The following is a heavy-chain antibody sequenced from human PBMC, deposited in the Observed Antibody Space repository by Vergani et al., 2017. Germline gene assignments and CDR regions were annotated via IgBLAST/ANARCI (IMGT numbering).Heavy chain of an antibody. CDR3: ARDSDYVFWSGPNKGAFDI. V-gene: IGHV3-48*01. CDR1: GFTFSSYS. CDR2: ISSSSSTI. D-gene: IGHD3-3*01. Sequence: EVQLLESGGGLVKPGGSLRLSCAASGFTFSSYSMNWVRQAPGKGLEWVSYISSSSSTIYYADSVKGRFTISRDNAKNSLYLQMNSLRAEDTAVYYCARDSDYVFWSGPNKGAFDIWGQGTMVTVSS. J-gene: IGHJ3*02.